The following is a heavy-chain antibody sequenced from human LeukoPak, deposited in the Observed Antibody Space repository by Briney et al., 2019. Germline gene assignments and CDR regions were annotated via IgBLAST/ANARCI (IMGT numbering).Heavy chain of an antibody. CDR2: IRYDGGNK. V-gene: IGHV3-30*02. Sequence: GGSLRLSCAASGFTFSSYGMHWVRQAPGKGLEWVAFIRYDGGNKYYADSVKGRFTISRDNSKNTLYLQMNSLRAEDTAVYYCVPYCSSTSCYTGPWGQGTLVTVSP. D-gene: IGHD2-2*02. CDR1: GFTFSSYG. J-gene: IGHJ5*02. CDR3: VPYCSSTSCYTGP.